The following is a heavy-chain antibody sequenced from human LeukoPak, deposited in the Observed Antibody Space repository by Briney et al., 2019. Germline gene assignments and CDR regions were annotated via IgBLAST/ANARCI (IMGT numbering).Heavy chain of an antibody. CDR2: MNPNSGNT. J-gene: IGHJ4*02. CDR3: ARKKPGYYDFWSGYSVDFDY. Sequence: ASVRVSCKASGYTFTSYDINWVRQATGQGLEWMGWMNPNSGNTGYAQKFQGRVTMTRNTSISTAYMELSSLRSEDTAVYYCARKKPGYYDFWSGYSVDFDYWGQGTLVTVSS. CDR1: GYTFTSYD. D-gene: IGHD3-3*01. V-gene: IGHV1-8*01.